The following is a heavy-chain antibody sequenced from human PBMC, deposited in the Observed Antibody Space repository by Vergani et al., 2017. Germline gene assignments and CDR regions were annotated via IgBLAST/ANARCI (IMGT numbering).Heavy chain of an antibody. J-gene: IGHJ6*02. V-gene: IGHV4-30-4*08. CDR2: FYYSGST. CDR1: GGSISSGDYY. CDR3: ARDPMVRGVPSDGMDV. Sequence: QVQLQESGPGLVKPSQTLSLTCTVSGGSISSGDYYWSWIRQPPGKGLEWIGYFYYSGSTYYNPSLKSRVTISVDTSKNQFSLKLSSVTAADTAVYYCARDPMVRGVPSDGMDVWGQGTTVTVSS. D-gene: IGHD3-10*01.